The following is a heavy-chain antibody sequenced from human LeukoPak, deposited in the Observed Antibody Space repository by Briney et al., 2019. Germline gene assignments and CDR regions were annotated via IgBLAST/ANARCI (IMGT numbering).Heavy chain of an antibody. J-gene: IGHJ4*02. V-gene: IGHV3-66*02. D-gene: IGHD6-13*01. CDR3: ARDPPGSSWYGDYFDY. CDR1: GFTVSSNY. CDR2: IYSGGST. Sequence: GGSLRLSCAAPGFTVSSNYMSWVRQAPGKGLEWVSVIYSGGSTYYADSVKGRFTISRDNSKNTLYLQTNSLRAEDTAVYYCARDPPGSSWYGDYFDYWGQGTLVTVSS.